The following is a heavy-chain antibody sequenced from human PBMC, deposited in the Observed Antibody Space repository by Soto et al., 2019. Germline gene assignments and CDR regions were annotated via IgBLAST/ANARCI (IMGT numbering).Heavy chain of an antibody. J-gene: IGHJ6*02. D-gene: IGHD3-3*02. Sequence: GASVKVSCKASGYSFTNYSMHWVRQAPGQGLEWMGIINPSGGSTTYAQKFQGRATMTRDTSTSTVYMELSSLRSEDTAVYYCARRLKELGSYYYYYYAMDVWGQGTTVTVSS. CDR3: ARRLKELGSYYYYYYAMDV. CDR1: GYSFTNYS. V-gene: IGHV1-46*03. CDR2: INPSGGST.